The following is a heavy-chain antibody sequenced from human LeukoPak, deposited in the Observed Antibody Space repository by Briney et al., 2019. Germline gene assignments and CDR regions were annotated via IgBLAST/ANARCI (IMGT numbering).Heavy chain of an antibody. V-gene: IGHV3-23*01. CDR2: ISGSGGST. Sequence: GGSLRLSCAASGFTFSCYSMNWVRQAPGKGLEWVSAISGSGGSTYYADSVKGRFTISRDNSKNTLYLQMNSLRAEDTAVYYCAKISYCSGGSCYSENFNYYYGMDVWGQGTTVTVSS. D-gene: IGHD2-15*01. CDR1: GFTFSCYS. J-gene: IGHJ6*02. CDR3: AKISYCSGGSCYSENFNYYYGMDV.